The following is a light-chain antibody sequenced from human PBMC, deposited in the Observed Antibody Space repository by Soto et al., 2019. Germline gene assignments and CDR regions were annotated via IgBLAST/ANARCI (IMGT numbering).Light chain of an antibody. CDR2: SAS. J-gene: IGKJ2*01. CDR3: QQSYSTPMYT. V-gene: IGKV1-6*01. CDR1: QGIGND. Sequence: AIQVTQSPSSLSASVGDRVTITCRASQGIGNDLGWYQQKPGKAPKLLIYSASSLQSGVPPRFGASGSGTSFTLTISSLQPEDSATYYCQQSYSTPMYTFGQGTKLEIK.